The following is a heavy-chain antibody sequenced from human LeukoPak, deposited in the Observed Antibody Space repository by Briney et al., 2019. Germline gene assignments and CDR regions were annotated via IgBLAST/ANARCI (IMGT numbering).Heavy chain of an antibody. CDR1: GGSFISSTYY. CDR3: ARFWSGVDYLDY. V-gene: IGHV4-34*01. J-gene: IGHJ4*02. Sequence: PSETLSLTCAVSGGSFISSTYYWGWIRQPPGKGLEWIGEINHSGSTNYNPSLKSRVTISVDTSKNQFSLKLSSVTAADTAVYYCARFWSGVDYLDYWGQGTLVTVSS. D-gene: IGHD2-8*01. CDR2: INHSGST.